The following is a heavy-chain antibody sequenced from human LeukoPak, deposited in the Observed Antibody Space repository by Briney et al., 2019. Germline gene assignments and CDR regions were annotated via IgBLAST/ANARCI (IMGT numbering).Heavy chain of an antibody. Sequence: PSETLSLTCAVYGGSFSGYYWSWIRQPPGKGLEWIGEINHSGSTNYNPSLKSRVTISVDTSKNQFSLKLSSVTAADTAVYYCARGNTSPYGMDVLGQGTTVTVSS. V-gene: IGHV4-34*01. J-gene: IGHJ6*02. D-gene: IGHD2-2*01. CDR2: INHSGST. CDR1: GGSFSGYY. CDR3: ARGNTSPYGMDV.